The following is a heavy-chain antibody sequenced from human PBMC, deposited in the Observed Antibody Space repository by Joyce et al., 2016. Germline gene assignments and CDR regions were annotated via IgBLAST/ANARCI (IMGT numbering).Heavy chain of an antibody. CDR1: GFRLSSYG. CDR2: IWNDGSKK. D-gene: IGHD4-23*01. V-gene: IGHV3-33*01. CDR3: ARDKAGGNWNYLDF. J-gene: IGHJ4*02. Sequence: QVRLVESGGGVVQPGRSLRLSCAAAGFRLSSYGMHWVREDPGKGPEWVAVIWNDGSKKFYADSVKDRFVITRDNSKNTLSLQMNSLGAEDTAVYYCARDKAGGNWNYLDFWGQGTPVIVSS.